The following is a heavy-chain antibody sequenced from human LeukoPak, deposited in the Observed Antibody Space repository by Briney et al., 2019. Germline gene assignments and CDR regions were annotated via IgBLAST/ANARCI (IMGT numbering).Heavy chain of an antibody. CDR2: ISGSGGST. CDR1: XFTXXXFV. D-gene: IGHD3-10*01. CDR3: AKVTYYFGSGTYHFPDY. V-gene: IGHV3-23*01. J-gene: IGHJ4*02. Sequence: GGSLRLXCAASXFTXXXFVMSXXRXXPGKGLEWVSTISGSGGSTYYADSVKGRFTISRVNSKSTLSLQMNGLRADDTAIYYCAKVTYYFGSGTYHFPDYWGQGILVTVSS.